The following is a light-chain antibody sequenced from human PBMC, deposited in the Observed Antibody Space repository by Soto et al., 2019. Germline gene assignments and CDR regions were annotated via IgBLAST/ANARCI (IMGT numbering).Light chain of an antibody. CDR2: LAS. J-gene: IGKJ4*01. V-gene: IGKV1-39*01. CDR1: QSISNS. Sequence: DIQMTQSPSSLSASVGDRISITCRASQSISNSLNWYQQRPGKAPKLLIYLASNLRSGVPSRFSGSGSGTDFTLTISSLQPEDYATYYCQQSQTAPLTFGAGTKVDIK. CDR3: QQSQTAPLT.